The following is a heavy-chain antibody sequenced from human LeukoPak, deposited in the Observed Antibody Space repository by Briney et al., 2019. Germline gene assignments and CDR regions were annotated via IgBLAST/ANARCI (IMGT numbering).Heavy chain of an antibody. V-gene: IGHV4-59*01. Sequence: GSLRLSCAASGFTFSSYAMSWIRQPPGKGLEWIGYIYYSGSTNYNPSLKSRVTISVDTSMNQFSLKLSSVTAADTAVYYCARGGHGVRXYXYMDV. CDR1: GFTFSSYA. CDR3: ARGGHGVRXYXYMDV. J-gene: IGHJ6*03. CDR2: IYYSGST.